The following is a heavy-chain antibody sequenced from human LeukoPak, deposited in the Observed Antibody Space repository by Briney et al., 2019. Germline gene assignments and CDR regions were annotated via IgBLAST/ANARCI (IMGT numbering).Heavy chain of an antibody. CDR3: ARDSGSYSGAFDI. Sequence: ASVKVSCKASGGTFSSYAISWVRQAPGQGLEWMGGIIPIFGTANYAQKFQGRVTITADESTSTAYMELSSLRSEDTAVYYCARDSGSYSGAFDIWGQGTMVTVSS. J-gene: IGHJ3*02. CDR1: GGTFSSYA. D-gene: IGHD1-26*01. V-gene: IGHV1-69*13. CDR2: IIPIFGTA.